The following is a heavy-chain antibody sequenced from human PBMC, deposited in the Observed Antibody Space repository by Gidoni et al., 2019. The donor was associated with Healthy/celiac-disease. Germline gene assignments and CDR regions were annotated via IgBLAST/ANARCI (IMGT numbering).Heavy chain of an antibody. J-gene: IGHJ6*02. CDR1: GFTFSSYE. Sequence: EVQLVESGGGLVQPGGSLRLSCAASGFTFSSYEMNWVRQAPGKGLEWVSYISSSGSTIYYADSVKGRFTISRDNAKNSLYLQMNSLRAEDTAVYYCARWRWLQSYYYYGMDVWGQGTTITVSS. CDR3: ARWRWLQSYYYYGMDV. CDR2: ISSSGSTI. V-gene: IGHV3-48*03. D-gene: IGHD5-12*01.